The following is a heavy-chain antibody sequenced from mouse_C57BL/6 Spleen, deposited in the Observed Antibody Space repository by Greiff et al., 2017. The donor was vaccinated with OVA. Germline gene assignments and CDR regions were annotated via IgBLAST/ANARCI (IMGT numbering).Heavy chain of an antibody. CDR3: AREGLITTVVATPYYAMDY. CDR2: ISYDGSN. V-gene: IGHV3-6*01. Sequence: EVQLQESGPGLVKPSQSLSLTCSVTGYSITSGYYWNWIRQFPGNKLEWMGYISYDGSNNYNPSLKNRISITRDTSKNQFFLKLNSVTTEDTATYYCAREGLITTVVATPYYAMDYWGQGTSVTVSS. CDR1: GYSITSGYY. D-gene: IGHD1-1*01. J-gene: IGHJ4*01.